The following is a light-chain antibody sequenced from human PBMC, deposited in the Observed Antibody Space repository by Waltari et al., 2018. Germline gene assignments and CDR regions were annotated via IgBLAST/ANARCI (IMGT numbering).Light chain of an antibody. CDR3: QVWDSSSDHWV. CDR1: NIGSKS. V-gene: IGLV3-21*04. J-gene: IGLJ3*02. CDR2: YVG. Sequence: SYVLTQPPSVSVAPGKTARITCGGNNIGSKSVDWYPQKPGQAPVLVIYYVGERPSGIPERFSGSNSGNTATLTISRVEAGDEADYYCQVWDSSSDHWVFGGGTKLTVL.